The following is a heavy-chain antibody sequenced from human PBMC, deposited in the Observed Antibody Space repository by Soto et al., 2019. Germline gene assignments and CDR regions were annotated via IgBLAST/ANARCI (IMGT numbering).Heavy chain of an antibody. J-gene: IGHJ4*02. D-gene: IGHD2-15*01. CDR1: GFTFSTYA. Sequence: PGGSLRLSCTASGFTFSTYAMSGARQAPGKGLEWVSAISGSGGSTYYADSVKGRFTISRDNSKNTLYLQMNSLRAEDTAVYYCAIDIVVVVAADYWGQGTLVTVSS. CDR3: AIDIVVVVAADY. V-gene: IGHV3-23*01. CDR2: ISGSGGST.